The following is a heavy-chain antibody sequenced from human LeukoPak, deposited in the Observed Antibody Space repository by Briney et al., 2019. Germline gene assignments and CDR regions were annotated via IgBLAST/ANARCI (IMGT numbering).Heavy chain of an antibody. V-gene: IGHV3-74*01. CDR1: GVTFSRYW. CDR2: IKSDGSGT. CDR3: LLGAYYNTIDY. Sequence: GGSLRLSCAASGVTFSRYWMHWVRQAPGKGLVWVSRIKSDGSGTIYADSVKGRFTISRDNAKNTLNLQMNSLRADDTAVYYCLLGAYYNTIDYWGQGTLVTVSS. D-gene: IGHD3-3*01. J-gene: IGHJ4*02.